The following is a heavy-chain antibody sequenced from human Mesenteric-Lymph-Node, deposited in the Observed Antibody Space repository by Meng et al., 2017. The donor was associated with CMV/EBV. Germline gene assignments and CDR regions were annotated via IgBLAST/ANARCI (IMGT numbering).Heavy chain of an antibody. CDR3: ARGRTFDY. V-gene: IGHV4-59*01. Sequence: SETLSLTCTVSGGSTSSYYWSWIRQPPGKGLEWIGYIYYSGSTNYNPSLKSRVTISVDTSKNQFSLKLSSVTAADTAVYYCARGRTFDYWGQGTLVTVSS. D-gene: IGHD1/OR15-1a*01. CDR1: GGSTSSYY. J-gene: IGHJ4*02. CDR2: IYYSGST.